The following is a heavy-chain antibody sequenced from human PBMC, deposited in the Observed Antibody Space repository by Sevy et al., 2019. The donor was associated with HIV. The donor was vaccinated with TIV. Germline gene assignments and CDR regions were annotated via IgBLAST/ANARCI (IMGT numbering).Heavy chain of an antibody. CDR2: IKQDGSEK. CDR3: AREGILRLGELSHTMGAFDI. J-gene: IGHJ3*02. CDR1: GFTFSSYW. D-gene: IGHD3-16*02. Sequence: GGSLRLSCAASGFTFSSYWMSRVRQAPRKGLEWVANIKQDGSEKYYVDSVKGRFTISRDNAKNSLYLQINSLRAEDTAVYYCAREGILRLGELSHTMGAFDIWGQGTMVTVSS. V-gene: IGHV3-7*01.